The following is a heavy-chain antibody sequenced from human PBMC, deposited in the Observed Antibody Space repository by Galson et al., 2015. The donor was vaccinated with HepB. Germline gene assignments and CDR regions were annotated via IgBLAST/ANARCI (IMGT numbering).Heavy chain of an antibody. CDR3: VRSGDFSGYSSR. V-gene: IGHV3-73*01. CDR2: IRSKATTYAA. Sequence: LRLSCAASGFTFSGSAIHWVRQASGRGPEWIGHIRSKATTYAALYVPSLKGRFTISRDDSKNMAYLNMRSLKTDDTAVYYCVRSGDFSGYSSRWGQGTLVTVSS. CDR1: GFTFSGSA. J-gene: IGHJ4*02. D-gene: IGHD6-13*01.